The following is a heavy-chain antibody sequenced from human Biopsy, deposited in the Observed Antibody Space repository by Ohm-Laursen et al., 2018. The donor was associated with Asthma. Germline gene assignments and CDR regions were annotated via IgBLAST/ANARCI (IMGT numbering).Heavy chain of an antibody. CDR3: ARFKRGYSYGYAGVFDY. J-gene: IGHJ4*02. D-gene: IGHD5-18*01. CDR2: ISGSGGSI. Sequence: GSLRLSCAASGFTSSSYAMSWVRQAPGKGLEWVSAISGSGGSIYYADSVKGRFTISRDNAKNSLYLQMNSLRDEDTAVYYCARFKRGYSYGYAGVFDYWGQGTLVTVSS. CDR1: GFTSSSYA. V-gene: IGHV3-23*01.